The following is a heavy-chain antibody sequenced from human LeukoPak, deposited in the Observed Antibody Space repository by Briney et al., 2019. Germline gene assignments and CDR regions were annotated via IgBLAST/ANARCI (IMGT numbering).Heavy chain of an antibody. V-gene: IGHV1-69*04. CDR3: ARAHAGIRYFDWLIDY. CDR1: GGTFSSYA. J-gene: IGHJ4*02. Sequence: GASVKVSCKASGGTFSSYAISWVRQAPGQGLEWMGRIIPILGIANYAQKFQGRVTITADKSTSTAYMELSSLRSEDTAVYYCARAHAGIRYFDWLIDYWGQGTLVTVSS. D-gene: IGHD3-9*01. CDR2: IIPILGIA.